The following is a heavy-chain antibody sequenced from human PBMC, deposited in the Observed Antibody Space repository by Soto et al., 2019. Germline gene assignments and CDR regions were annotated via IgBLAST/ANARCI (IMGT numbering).Heavy chain of an antibody. Sequence: QVQLVQSGAEVKKPGASVKVSCKASGYTFTSYAMHWVRQAPGQRLEWMGWINAGNGNTKYSQKFQCRVTITRDTSANTAYMELSSLRSEDTAVYYCASFGYNWNDGLYYYGMDVWGQGTTVTVSS. D-gene: IGHD1-1*01. CDR3: ASFGYNWNDGLYYYGMDV. V-gene: IGHV1-3*01. J-gene: IGHJ6*02. CDR1: GYTFTSYA. CDR2: INAGNGNT.